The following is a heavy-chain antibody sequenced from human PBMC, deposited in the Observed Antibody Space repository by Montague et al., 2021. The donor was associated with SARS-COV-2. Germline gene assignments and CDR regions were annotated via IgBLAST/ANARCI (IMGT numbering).Heavy chain of an antibody. V-gene: IGHV4-31*03. CDR3: ARDRGYFDWLFHSDYYYYGMDV. CDR1: GGSISSGGNY. Sequence: TLSLTCTVSGGSISSGGNYWSWIRQHPGKGLEWIGYIYYSGSTYYNPSLKSRVTISVDTSKNQFSLKLSSVTAADTAVYYCARDRGYFDWLFHSDYYYYGMDVWGQGTTVTVSS. CDR2: IYYSGST. D-gene: IGHD3-9*01. J-gene: IGHJ6*02.